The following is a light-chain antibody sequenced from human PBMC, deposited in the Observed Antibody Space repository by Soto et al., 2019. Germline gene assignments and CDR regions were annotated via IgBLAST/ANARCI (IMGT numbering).Light chain of an antibody. CDR3: QQSYTSPWT. Sequence: DIQMTQSPSSLSASVGDRVTITCRASQSILTYLNWFQQKPGKAPKLLMYAASSLQGGVPSRFSGSGSGTDFTLTISSRQPEDFATYFCQQSYTSPWTFGQGTKVEIK. J-gene: IGKJ1*01. CDR1: QSILTY. CDR2: AAS. V-gene: IGKV1-39*01.